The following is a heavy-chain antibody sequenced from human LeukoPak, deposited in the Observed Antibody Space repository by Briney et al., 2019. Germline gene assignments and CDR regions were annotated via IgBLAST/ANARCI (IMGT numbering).Heavy chain of an antibody. CDR1: GGAFTGYF. V-gene: IGHV4-34*01. CDR3: AGLNYDILTVYSFGTEY. D-gene: IGHD3-9*01. J-gene: IGHJ4*02. Sequence: SETLSLTCAVSGGAFTGYFWTWIRQPPGKGLEWIGEINHSGSTNYNSSLKSRLTLSADWPEHHFSLKLTSVTAADTALYYCAGLNYDILTVYSFGTEYWGQGTLVTVSS. CDR2: INHSGST.